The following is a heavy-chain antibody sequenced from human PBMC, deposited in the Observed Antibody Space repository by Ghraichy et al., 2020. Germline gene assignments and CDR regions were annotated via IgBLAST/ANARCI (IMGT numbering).Heavy chain of an antibody. CDR1: GGSISSSSYY. D-gene: IGHD6-19*01. CDR2: IYYSGST. CDR3: ARGRSGWGY. J-gene: IGHJ4*02. V-gene: IGHV4-39*01. Sequence: SETLSLTCTVSGGSISSSSYYWGWIRQPPGKGLEWIGSIYYSGSTYYNPSLKSRVTISVDTSKNQFSLKLSSVTAADTAVYYCARGRSGWGYWGQGTLVTVSS.